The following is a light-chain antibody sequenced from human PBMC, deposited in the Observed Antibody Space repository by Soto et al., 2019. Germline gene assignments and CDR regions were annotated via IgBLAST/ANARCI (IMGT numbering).Light chain of an antibody. CDR3: QQYGSSPHT. CDR2: GVS. Sequence: EIVLTQSPGTLSSSPGERATLSCRASQSVSSYLAWYQQKPGQAPRLLIYGVSTRATGIPARFSGSGSGTDFTLTISRLEPEDFAVYYCQQYGSSPHTFGGGTKVDIK. CDR1: QSVSSY. J-gene: IGKJ4*01. V-gene: IGKV3-20*01.